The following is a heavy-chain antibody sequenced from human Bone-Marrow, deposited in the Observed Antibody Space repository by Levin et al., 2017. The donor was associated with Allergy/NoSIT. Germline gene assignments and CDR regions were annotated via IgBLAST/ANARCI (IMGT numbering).Heavy chain of an antibody. CDR3: ARCGWAVRGDTVSVSMFVDF. Sequence: LSLTCAASGFIFNNYCMQWVRQAPGQGLVWVSHISDDGSSTTYADSVKGRFTISRDNAKNTLYLQMNSLRDEDTAVYFCARCGWAVRGDTVSVSMFVDFWGQGTLVTVSS. CDR1: GFIFNNYC. J-gene: IGHJ4*02. V-gene: IGHV3-74*03. D-gene: IGHD3-10*01. CDR2: ISDDGSST.